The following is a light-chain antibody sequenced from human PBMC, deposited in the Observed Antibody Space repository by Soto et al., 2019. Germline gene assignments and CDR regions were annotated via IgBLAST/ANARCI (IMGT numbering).Light chain of an antibody. V-gene: IGLV2-14*02. CDR1: SSDFGSYKF. Sequence: QSALTQPASVSGSPGQSVTISCTGTSSDFGSYKFVSWYQHHPGKVPKVIIYETSKRPSGVSDRFSGSKSGNTASLTISGLQAEDEADYYCSAYTSSLTLYVFGSGTKVTVL. J-gene: IGLJ1*01. CDR2: ETS. CDR3: SAYTSSLTLYV.